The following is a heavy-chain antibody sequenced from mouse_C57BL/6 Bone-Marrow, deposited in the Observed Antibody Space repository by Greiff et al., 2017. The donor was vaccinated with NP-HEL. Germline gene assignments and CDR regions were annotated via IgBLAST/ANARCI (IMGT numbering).Heavy chain of an antibody. CDR2: INPINLCT. V-gene: IGHV1-53*01. CDR3: ARSVDYDGGYYFDD. Sequence: VQLQQPGTELVKPGASVKLSCKASGYTFTSYWMHWVKQRPGQGLAWLVHINPINLCTNYNEKFKSKATLTVDKSSSTAYMQLSSLTSEDSAVYYCARSVDYDGGYYFDDWGQGTTLTVSS. CDR1: GYTFTSYW. D-gene: IGHD2-4*01. J-gene: IGHJ2*01.